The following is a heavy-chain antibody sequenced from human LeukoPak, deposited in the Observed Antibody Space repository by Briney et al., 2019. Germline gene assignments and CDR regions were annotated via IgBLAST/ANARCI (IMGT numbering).Heavy chain of an antibody. J-gene: IGHJ4*02. D-gene: IGHD3-22*01. Sequence: GSVKVSCKASGYTFTSYDINGVGQATGQGLEWMGGMNPNSGNTVYAQKLQGRVTITRNTSISTAYMDLSSLRSEDTAVHSCARAHYESSGYYFDYWGQGTLVTVSS. V-gene: IGHV1-8*01. CDR1: GYTFTSYD. CDR3: ARAHYESSGYYFDY. CDR2: MNPNSGNT.